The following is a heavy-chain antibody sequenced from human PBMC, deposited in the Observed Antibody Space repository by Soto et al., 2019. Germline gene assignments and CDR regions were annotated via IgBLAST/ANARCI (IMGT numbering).Heavy chain of an antibody. CDR2: IKQDGSEK. J-gene: IGHJ4*02. V-gene: IGHV3-7*01. CDR1: GFTFSSYW. D-gene: IGHD4-17*01. Sequence: EVQLVESGGGLVQPGGSLRLSCAASGFTFSSYWMSWVRQAPGKGLEWVAKIKQDGSEKYYVDSVKGRFTISRDNAKNSLYLQMTSLRAEDTAVYYCARYSLTTDFDYWGQGTLVTVSS. CDR3: ARYSLTTDFDY.